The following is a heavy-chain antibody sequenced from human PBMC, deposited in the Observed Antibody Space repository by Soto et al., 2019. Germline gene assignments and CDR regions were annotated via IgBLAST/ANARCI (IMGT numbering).Heavy chain of an antibody. J-gene: IGHJ4*02. CDR1: GFTFSLYS. V-gene: IGHV3-21*01. D-gene: IGHD3-22*01. CDR2: ITSSSSYI. CDR3: VRARSTDSRPDY. Sequence: EVQLVESGGGLVKPGGSLRLSCAASGFTFSLYSMIWVRQAPGKGLEWVASITSSSSYIYYEDSLKGRFTISRDNAKNSRFLQLDSLRAEDTAVYFCVRARSTDSRPDYWGQGTLVTVSS.